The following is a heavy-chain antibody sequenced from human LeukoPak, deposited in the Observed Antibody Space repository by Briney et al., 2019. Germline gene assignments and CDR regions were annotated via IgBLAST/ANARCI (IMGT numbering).Heavy chain of an antibody. CDR2: ISSGSHYI. J-gene: IGHJ4*02. D-gene: IGHD3-10*01. CDR3: ARGSLSSGSHYGDY. Sequence: PGGSLRLSCGASGFTFKTYSISWVRQAPGKGLEWVSFISSGSHYIYYADSVKGRFTISRDNTKNSLFLQMDSLRDEDTAVYYCARGSLSSGSHYGDYWGQGTLVTVAS. CDR1: GFTFKTYS. V-gene: IGHV3-21*01.